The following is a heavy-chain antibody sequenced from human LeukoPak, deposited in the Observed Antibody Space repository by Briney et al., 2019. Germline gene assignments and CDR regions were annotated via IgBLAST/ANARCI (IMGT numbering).Heavy chain of an antibody. Sequence: SGPTLVQPPQTLTLTCTFSGFSLRTRGVGVGWIRQPPGKALEWLSLIDWDDDKYYSTSLKTRLTISKDTSKNQVVLTMTNMDPVDTATYYCARVHSGGGGDAFDIWGQGTMVTVSS. V-gene: IGHV2-70*01. J-gene: IGHJ3*02. CDR1: GFSLRTRGVG. CDR2: IDWDDDK. CDR3: ARVHSGGGGDAFDI. D-gene: IGHD3-10*01.